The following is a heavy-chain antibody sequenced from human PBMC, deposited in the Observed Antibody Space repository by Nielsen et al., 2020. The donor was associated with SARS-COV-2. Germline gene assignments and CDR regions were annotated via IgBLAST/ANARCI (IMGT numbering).Heavy chain of an antibody. D-gene: IGHD3-22*01. CDR1: GFTFDDYA. Sequence: SLKISCAASGFTFDDYAMHWVRQAPGKGLEWVSGISWNSGSIGYADSAKGRFTISRDNAKNSLYLQMNSLRAEDTALYYCAKSVGYLRYFDYWGQGTLVTVSS. V-gene: IGHV3-9*01. CDR3: AKSVGYLRYFDY. CDR2: ISWNSGSI. J-gene: IGHJ4*02.